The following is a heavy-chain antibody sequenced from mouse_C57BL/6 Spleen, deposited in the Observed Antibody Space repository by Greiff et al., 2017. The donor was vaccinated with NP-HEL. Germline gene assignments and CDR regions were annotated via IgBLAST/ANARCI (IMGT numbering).Heavy chain of an antibody. J-gene: IGHJ2*01. V-gene: IGHV2-9-1*01. CDR1: GFSLTSYA. CDR3: ARIPITTVVATGFDY. Sequence: VKLVESGPGLVAPSQSLSITCTVSGFSLTSYAISWVRQPPGKGLEWLGVIWTGGGTNYNSALKSRLSISKDNSKSQVFLKMNSLQTDDTARYYCARIPITTVVATGFDYWGQGTTLTVSS. D-gene: IGHD1-1*01. CDR2: IWTGGGT.